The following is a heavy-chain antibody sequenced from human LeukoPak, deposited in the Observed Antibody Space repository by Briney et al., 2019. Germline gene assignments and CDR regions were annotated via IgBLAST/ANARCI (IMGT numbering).Heavy chain of an antibody. Sequence: SETLSLTCAVYGGSLSGYYWSWIRQPPGKGLEWIGEINHSGSTNYNPSLKSRVTISVDTSKNQFSLKLSSVTAADTAVYYCARSPLAPDYDSSGYYLDYWGQGTLVTVSS. CDR1: GGSLSGYY. D-gene: IGHD3-22*01. CDR3: ARSPLAPDYDSSGYYLDY. CDR2: INHSGST. J-gene: IGHJ4*02. V-gene: IGHV4-34*01.